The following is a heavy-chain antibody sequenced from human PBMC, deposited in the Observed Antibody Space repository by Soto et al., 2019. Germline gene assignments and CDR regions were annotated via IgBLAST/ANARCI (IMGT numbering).Heavy chain of an antibody. CDR1: GGSISSRDYY. J-gene: IGHJ5*02. V-gene: IGHV4-30-4*01. CDR2: IYYSGST. Sequence: ALSVFCTLSGGSISSRDYYWSWIRQPPGKGLEWIGYIYYSGSTFYNPSLKNRVTISLDTSKIQFSLKLSSVTAADTAVYYCVRDGGDNWFDPWGRGTLVTVSS. CDR3: VRDGGDNWFDP. D-gene: IGHD3-16*01.